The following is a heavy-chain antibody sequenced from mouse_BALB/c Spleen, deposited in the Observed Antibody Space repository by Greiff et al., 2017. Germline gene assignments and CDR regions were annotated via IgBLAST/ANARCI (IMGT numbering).Heavy chain of an antibody. CDR3: ARYRGRSWFAY. CDR2: ILPGSGST. D-gene: IGHD2-14*01. Sequence: VQRVESGAELMKPGASVKISCKATGYTFSSYWIEWVKQRPGHGLEWIGEILPGSGSTNYNEKFKGKATFTADTSSNTAYMQLSSLTSEDSAVYYCARYRGRSWFAYWGQGTLVTVSA. J-gene: IGHJ3*01. CDR1: GYTFSSYW. V-gene: IGHV1-9*01.